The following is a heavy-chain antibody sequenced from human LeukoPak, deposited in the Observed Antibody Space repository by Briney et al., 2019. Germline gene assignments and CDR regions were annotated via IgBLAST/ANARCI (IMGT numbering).Heavy chain of an antibody. D-gene: IGHD2-21*01. Sequence: GGSLGLSCGASGFTFGSYDMSGVRQAPGKGLEWGSAISGSGGSTYYADSVKGRLTITRDNSKNTLYLQMHSLRAEDTAVYYCAKGRGIEIGFDYWGQGTLVTVSS. J-gene: IGHJ4*02. CDR1: GFTFGSYD. CDR3: AKGRGIEIGFDY. CDR2: ISGSGGST. V-gene: IGHV3-23*01.